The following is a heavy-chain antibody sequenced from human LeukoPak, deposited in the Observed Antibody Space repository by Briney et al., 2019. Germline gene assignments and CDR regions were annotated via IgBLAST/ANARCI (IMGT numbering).Heavy chain of an antibody. CDR2: IWYDGSNK. V-gene: IGHV3-33*01. Sequence: GGSLRLSCAASGFTFSSYGMHWVRQAPGKGLEWVAVIWYDGSNKYYADSVKGRFTISRDNSKNTLYLQMNSLRAEDTAVYYCARGPDSGSYRYYYYGMDVWGQGTTVTVSS. J-gene: IGHJ6*02. D-gene: IGHD1-26*01. CDR1: GFTFSSYG. CDR3: ARGPDSGSYRYYYYGMDV.